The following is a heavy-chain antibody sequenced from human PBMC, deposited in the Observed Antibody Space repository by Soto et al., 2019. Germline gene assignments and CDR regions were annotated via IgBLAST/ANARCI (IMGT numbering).Heavy chain of an antibody. V-gene: IGHV3-30*18. Sequence: VQLVESGGGVVQPGRSLRLSCAASGFTFSDYAMHWVRQAPGKGLEWVAVVSHDGRNTHYADSVKGRFTISRDSSKNTVPLEMTSLRAEDTAGYYCAKGGTQWLVTSDFTYWGQGALVTVSS. CDR1: GFTFSDYA. CDR2: VSHDGRNT. CDR3: AKGGTQWLVTSDFTY. J-gene: IGHJ4*02. D-gene: IGHD6-19*01.